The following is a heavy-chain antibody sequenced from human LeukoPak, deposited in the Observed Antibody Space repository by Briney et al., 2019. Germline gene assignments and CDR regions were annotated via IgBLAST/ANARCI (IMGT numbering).Heavy chain of an antibody. Sequence: GGSLRLSCAASAFTFSNYAMSWVRQAPGKGLEWVSSISGSGDSTYYADSVKGRFTISRDNSKNTLYLQMNSLRAEDTAVYYCASTQRGDYFDYWGQGTLVTVSS. J-gene: IGHJ4*02. CDR2: ISGSGDST. CDR1: AFTFSNYA. CDR3: ASTQRGDYFDY. V-gene: IGHV3-23*01. D-gene: IGHD2-15*01.